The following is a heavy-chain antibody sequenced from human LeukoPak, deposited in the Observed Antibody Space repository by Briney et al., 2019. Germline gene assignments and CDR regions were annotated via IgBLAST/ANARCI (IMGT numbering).Heavy chain of an antibody. CDR1: GFPFRSYP. V-gene: IGHV3-30-3*01. CDR2: KSYDGSNK. D-gene: IGHD6-13*01. J-gene: IGHJ4*02. CDR3: AREREAAGCYFDY. Sequence: GGSLRLSWAAPGFPFRSYPMHWVRQAPAKGRGWGEVKSYDGSNKYYADSVKGRFTISRDNSKNTLYLQMNSLRAEDTAVYYCAREREAAGCYFDYWGQGTLVTVSS.